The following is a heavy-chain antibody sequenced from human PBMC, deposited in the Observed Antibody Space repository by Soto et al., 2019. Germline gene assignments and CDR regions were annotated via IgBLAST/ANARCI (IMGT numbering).Heavy chain of an antibody. V-gene: IGHV3-30-3*01. Sequence: GGPLRLSCAASGCTCSSYAMHWVRQAPGKGLEWVAVISYDGSNKYYADSWKCRFTSSRDNSKNTLYLQMNSLRAEDTAVYSCARGEVVPPYYYYYGMDVWGQGTTVTVSS. J-gene: IGHJ6*02. D-gene: IGHD2-15*01. CDR2: ISYDGSNK. CDR3: ARGEVVPPYYYYYGMDV. CDR1: GCTCSSYA.